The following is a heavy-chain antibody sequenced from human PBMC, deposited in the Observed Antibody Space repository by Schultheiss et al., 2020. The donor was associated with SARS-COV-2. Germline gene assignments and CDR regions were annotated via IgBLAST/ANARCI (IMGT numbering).Heavy chain of an antibody. CDR2: IYYSGST. Sequence: SETLSLTCTVSGGSISSGGYYWSWIRQHPGKGLEWIGYIYYSGSTNYNPSLKSRVTMSVDTSKNQFSLKLSSVTAADTAVYYCARSEVVVIPRGYYYYGMDVWGQGTTVTVSS. V-gene: IGHV4-61*08. CDR1: GGSISSGGYY. J-gene: IGHJ6*02. CDR3: ARSEVVVIPRGYYYYGMDV. D-gene: IGHD3-22*01.